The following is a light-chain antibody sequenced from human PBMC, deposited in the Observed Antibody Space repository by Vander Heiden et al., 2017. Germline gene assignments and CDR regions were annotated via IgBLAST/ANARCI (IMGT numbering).Light chain of an antibody. V-gene: IGKV3-11*01. CDR3: QQRSSWPRT. CDR1: QGVSRY. Sequence: IVLTPSPATLPLSPGDRATLSCSASQGVSRYLAWFQQKPGQAPRLLIYDASNRATGIPARFSGSGSGTDFTLTISSLEPEDFAVYYCQQRSSWPRTFGQGTKVEIK. CDR2: DAS. J-gene: IGKJ1*01.